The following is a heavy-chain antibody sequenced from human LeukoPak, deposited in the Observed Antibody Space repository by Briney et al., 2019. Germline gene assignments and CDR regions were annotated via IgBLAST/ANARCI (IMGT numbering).Heavy chain of an antibody. CDR1: GGSISSYY. D-gene: IGHD4-17*01. Sequence: PSETLSLTSTVSGGSISSYYWSWLRQPAGKGLEWLGRIYTSGSTNYNPSLKSRVTMSVDTSKNQFSLKLSSVTAADTAVYYCARVFYGDYESLYYFDYWGQGTLVTVSS. V-gene: IGHV4-4*07. CDR3: ARVFYGDYESLYYFDY. J-gene: IGHJ4*02. CDR2: IYTSGST.